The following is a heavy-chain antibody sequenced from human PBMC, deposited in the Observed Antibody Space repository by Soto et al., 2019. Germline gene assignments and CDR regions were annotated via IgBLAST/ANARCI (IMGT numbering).Heavy chain of an antibody. CDR3: AKEGPYDYVWGTIRKFDY. D-gene: IGHD3-16*01. CDR2: IIPMFGTA. J-gene: IGHJ4*02. CDR1: GGTFKFYA. V-gene: IGHV1-69*01. Sequence: VLLVQSGAEVKKPGSSVKVSCKASGGTFKFYAISWVRQAPGQGLEWMGGIIPMFGTANYTQKFQGRVTITADESTSTAYMELNSLRPEDTAVYYCAKEGPYDYVWGTIRKFDYWGQGTLVTVSS.